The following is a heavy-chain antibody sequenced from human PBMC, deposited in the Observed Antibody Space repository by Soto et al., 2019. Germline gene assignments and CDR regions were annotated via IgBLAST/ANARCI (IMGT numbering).Heavy chain of an antibody. CDR2: MYYRGTT. D-gene: IGHD3-16*01. CDR1: GASIRSYY. V-gene: IGHV4-59*01. CDR3: ADDYDY. Sequence: QVQLQESGPGLLKPSETLSLTCTVSGASIRSYYWNWMRQSPGKGLEWIGNMYYRGTTNYNPSLKSRVSSTVDTAKNQCSLELSSVTAADTAVYYCADDYDYWGQGTLVTVSS. J-gene: IGHJ4*02.